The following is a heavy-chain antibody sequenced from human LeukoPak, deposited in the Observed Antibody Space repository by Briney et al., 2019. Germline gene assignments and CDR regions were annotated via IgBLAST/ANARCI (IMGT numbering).Heavy chain of an antibody. J-gene: IGHJ3*02. V-gene: IGHV4-59*12. Sequence: SETLSLTCTVSGGSISSYYWSWIRQPPGKGLEWIGYIYYSGSTNYNPSLKSRVTISVDTSKNQFSLKLSSVTAADTAVYYCARYQYYYDSSGYENAFDIWGQGTMVTVSS. CDR3: ARYQYYYDSSGYENAFDI. D-gene: IGHD3-22*01. CDR2: IYYSGST. CDR1: GGSISSYY.